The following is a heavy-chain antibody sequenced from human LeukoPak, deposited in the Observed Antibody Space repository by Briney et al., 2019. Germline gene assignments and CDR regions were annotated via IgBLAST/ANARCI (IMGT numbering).Heavy chain of an antibody. Sequence: PGASLRLSCAASGFTFSSYAMHWVRQAPGKGLEWVAVISYDGSNKYYADSVKGRFTISRDNSKNTLYLQMNSLRAEDTAVYYCARDRLRYFDYWGQGTLVTVSS. V-gene: IGHV3-30-3*01. CDR3: ARDRLRYFDY. J-gene: IGHJ4*02. CDR1: GFTFSSYA. D-gene: IGHD3-10*01. CDR2: ISYDGSNK.